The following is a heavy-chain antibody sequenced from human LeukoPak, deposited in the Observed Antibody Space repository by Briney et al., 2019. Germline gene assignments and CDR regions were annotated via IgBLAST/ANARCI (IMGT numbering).Heavy chain of an antibody. J-gene: IGHJ4*02. D-gene: IGHD6-19*01. CDR1: GYTLTELS. CDR3: ATDRSYSSGWYGYFDY. CDR2: FDPEDGET. Sequence: GASVKVSCKVSGYTLTELSMHWVRQAPGKGLEWMGGFDPEDGETIYARKFQGRVTMTEDTSTDTAYMELSSPRSEDTAVYYCATDRSYSSGWYGYFDYWGQGTLVTVSS. V-gene: IGHV1-24*01.